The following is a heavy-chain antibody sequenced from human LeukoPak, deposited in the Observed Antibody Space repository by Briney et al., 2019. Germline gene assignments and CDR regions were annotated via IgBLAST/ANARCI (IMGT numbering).Heavy chain of an antibody. V-gene: IGHV1-69*13. Sequence: SVKVSCKASGGTFSSYAISWVRQAPGQGLEWMGGIIPIFGTANYAQKFQGRVTNTADESTSTAYMELSSLRSEDTAVYYCARVPPGYYDFWSGYYTARPPAYYYYGMDVWGQGTTVTVSS. CDR1: GGTFSSYA. D-gene: IGHD3-3*01. CDR2: IIPIFGTA. CDR3: ARVPPGYYDFWSGYYTARPPAYYYYGMDV. J-gene: IGHJ6*02.